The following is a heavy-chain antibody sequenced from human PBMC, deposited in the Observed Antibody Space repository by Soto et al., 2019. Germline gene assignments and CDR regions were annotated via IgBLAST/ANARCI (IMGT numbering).Heavy chain of an antibody. CDR3: ARDSPYYYDSSGSWDYGMDV. D-gene: IGHD3-22*01. CDR2: IYYSGST. J-gene: IGHJ6*02. V-gene: IGHV4-30-4*01. CDR1: CGSISGGDYY. Sequence: PSETLSLTCTVSCGSISGGDYYWSWIRQPPGKGLEWIGYIYYSGSTYYNPSLKSRVTISVDTSKNQFSLKLSSVTAADTAVYYCARDSPYYYDSSGSWDYGMDVWGQGTTVTVSS.